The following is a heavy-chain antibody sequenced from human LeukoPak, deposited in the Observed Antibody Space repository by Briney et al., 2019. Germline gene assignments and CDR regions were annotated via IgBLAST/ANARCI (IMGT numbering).Heavy chain of an antibody. V-gene: IGHV3-23*01. D-gene: IGHD3-3*01. CDR3: AKDRTYYDFWSGLYYYYYYMDV. CDR1: GFTFSSYA. J-gene: IGHJ6*03. CDR2: ISGSGGRT. Sequence: GGSLRLSCAASGFTFSSYAMSWVRQAPGKGLEWVSAISGSGGRTYYADSVKGRFTISRDNSKNTLYLQMNSLRAEDTAVYYCAKDRTYYDFWSGLYYYYYYMDVWGKGTTVTVSS.